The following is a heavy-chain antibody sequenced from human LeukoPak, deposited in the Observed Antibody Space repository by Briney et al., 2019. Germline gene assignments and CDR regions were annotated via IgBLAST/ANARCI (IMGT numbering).Heavy chain of an antibody. V-gene: IGHV4-39*01. J-gene: IGHJ4*02. Sequence: SETLSLTCTVSGGSISSSSYYWGWIRHPPGKGLEWIGSIYYSGSTYCNPSLTSRVTISVDTSKNQFSLKLSSVTAADTAVYYCARHPQGVATTSDYWGQGTLVTVSS. D-gene: IGHD5-12*01. CDR1: GGSISSSSYY. CDR3: ARHPQGVATTSDY. CDR2: IYYSGST.